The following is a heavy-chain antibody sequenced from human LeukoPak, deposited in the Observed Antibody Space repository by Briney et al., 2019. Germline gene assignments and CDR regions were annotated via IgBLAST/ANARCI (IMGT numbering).Heavy chain of an antibody. V-gene: IGHV3-11*01. CDR3: ARADCSSTSCSEFDY. Sequence: GGSLRLSCAASGFTFSDYYMSWIRQAPGKGLEWVSYISSSGSTKYYADSVKGRVTIPRDDSKNTVYLQVNSLRYEETVAHYCARADCSSTSCSEFDYWGQGALVTVSS. CDR1: GFTFSDYY. D-gene: IGHD2-2*01. CDR2: ISSSGSTK. J-gene: IGHJ4*02.